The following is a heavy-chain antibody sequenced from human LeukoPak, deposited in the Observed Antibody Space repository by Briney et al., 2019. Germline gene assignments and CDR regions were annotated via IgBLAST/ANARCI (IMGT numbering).Heavy chain of an antibody. D-gene: IGHD1-1*01. V-gene: IGHV3-23*01. Sequence: GGSLRLSCAASGFSFSSYGMNWVRQAPGKGLEWVSGISGSGGNTYYADSVKGRFTISRDNSNNTLFLQMNSLRGEDTALYYCAKDQYNDPDAFDVWGQGIMVTVSS. CDR2: ISGSGGNT. CDR3: AKDQYNDPDAFDV. CDR1: GFSFSSYG. J-gene: IGHJ3*01.